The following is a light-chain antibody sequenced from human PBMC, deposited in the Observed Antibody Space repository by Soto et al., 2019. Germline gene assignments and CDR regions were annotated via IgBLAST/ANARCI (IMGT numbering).Light chain of an antibody. CDR3: QQYNNWPPTWT. CDR1: QSVSSN. V-gene: IGKV3-15*01. J-gene: IGKJ1*01. Sequence: EIVMTQSPATLSVSPGERATLSCRASQSVSSNLAWYQQKPGQAPRLLIYGASTRATGIPARFSGSGSGTEFTLNIRSLQSEDFAVYYCQQYNNWPPTWTFGQGTKV. CDR2: GAS.